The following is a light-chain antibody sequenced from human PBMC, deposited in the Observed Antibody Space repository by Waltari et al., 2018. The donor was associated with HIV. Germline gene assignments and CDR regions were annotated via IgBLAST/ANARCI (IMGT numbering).Light chain of an antibody. J-gene: IGKJ4*01. CDR1: QTVSYTSNDKSY. CDR2: GAS. V-gene: IGKV4-1*01. CDR3: QQYYTTPL. Sequence: VLTQSPEFLTVSQGERATINCTSSQTVSYTSNDKSYLAWYQQQPGQPPKLLVSGASSRHPGVPDRFSGSGSGTSFTRTIDNLQPEDVGIYYCQQYYTTPLFGGGTKVEI.